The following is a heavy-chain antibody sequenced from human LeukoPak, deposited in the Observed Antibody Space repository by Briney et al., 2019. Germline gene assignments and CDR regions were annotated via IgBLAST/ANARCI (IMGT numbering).Heavy chain of an antibody. CDR3: ARVPGSGSSLYFDY. CDR1: GFTVSSNY. D-gene: IGHD3-10*01. V-gene: IGHV3-53*04. CDR2: IYSGGST. Sequence: GGSLRLSCAASGFTVSSNYMSWVRQAPGKGLEWVPVIYSGGSTYYADSVKGRFTISRHNSKNTLYLQMNSLRAEDTAVYYCARVPGSGSSLYFDYWGQGTLVTVSS. J-gene: IGHJ4*02.